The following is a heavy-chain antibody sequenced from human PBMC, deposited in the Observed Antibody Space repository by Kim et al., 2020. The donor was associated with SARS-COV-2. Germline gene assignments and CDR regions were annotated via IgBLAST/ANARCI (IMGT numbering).Heavy chain of an antibody. J-gene: IGHJ4*02. Sequence: SETLSLTCAVYGGSFSGYYWSWIRQPPGKGLEWIGEINHSGSTNYNPSLKSRVTISVDTSKNQFSLKLSSVTAADTAVYYCASGDWNPFDYWGQGTLVTV. V-gene: IGHV4-34*01. CDR3: ASGDWNPFDY. CDR1: GGSFSGYY. D-gene: IGHD1-1*01. CDR2: INHSGST.